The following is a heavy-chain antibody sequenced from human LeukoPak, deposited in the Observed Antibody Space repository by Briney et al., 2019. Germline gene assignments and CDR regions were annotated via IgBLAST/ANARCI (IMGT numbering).Heavy chain of an antibody. V-gene: IGHV3-66*01. Sequence: GGSLRLSCAASGFTVSSNYMSWVRQAPGEGLEWVSVIYSGGSTYYADSVKGRFTISRDNSKNTLYLQMNSLRAEDTAVYYCARDRGYSYGHPFDYWGQGILVTVSS. J-gene: IGHJ4*02. CDR3: ARDRGYSYGHPFDY. CDR1: GFTVSSNY. D-gene: IGHD5-18*01. CDR2: IYSGGST.